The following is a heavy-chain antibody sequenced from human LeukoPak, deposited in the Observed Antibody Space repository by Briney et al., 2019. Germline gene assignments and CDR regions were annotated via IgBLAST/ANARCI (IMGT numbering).Heavy chain of an antibody. V-gene: IGHV1-2*02. J-gene: IGHJ5*02. CDR3: ARGRSEQQEYNWFDP. Sequence: ASVKVSCKASGYTFTGYYMHWARQAPGQGLEWMGWINPNSGGTNYAQKFQGRVTMTRDTSISTAYMELSRLRSDDTAVYYCARGRSEQQEYNWFDPWGQGTLVTVSS. CDR2: INPNSGGT. CDR1: GYTFTGYY. D-gene: IGHD6-13*01.